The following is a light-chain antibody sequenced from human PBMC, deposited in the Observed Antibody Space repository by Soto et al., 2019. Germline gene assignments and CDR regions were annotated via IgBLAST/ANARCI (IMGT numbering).Light chain of an antibody. J-gene: IGKJ4*01. Sequence: EIMLTQSPATLSLSPGEGATLSCKASQSVSTYLAWYQQKPGQAPRLLIYDASNRATGIPVRFSGSGSGTDFTLTISSLEPEDFAVYSCQQSSNWPRALTFGGGTRVEIK. CDR3: QQSSNWPRALT. CDR1: QSVSTY. V-gene: IGKV3-11*01. CDR2: DAS.